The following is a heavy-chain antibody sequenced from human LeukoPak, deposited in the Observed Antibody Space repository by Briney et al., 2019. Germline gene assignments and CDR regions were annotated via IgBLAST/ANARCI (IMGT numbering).Heavy chain of an antibody. V-gene: IGHV3-30*04. CDR1: GFTFSSYA. Sequence: PGRSLRLSCAASGFTFSSYAMHWVRQAPGKGLEWVAVISYDGSNKYYADSVKGRFTISRDNSKNTLYLQMNGLRAEDTAVYYCARDSSIAAAGTLDYWGQETLVTVSP. CDR2: ISYDGSNK. J-gene: IGHJ4*02. CDR3: ARDSSIAAAGTLDY. D-gene: IGHD6-13*01.